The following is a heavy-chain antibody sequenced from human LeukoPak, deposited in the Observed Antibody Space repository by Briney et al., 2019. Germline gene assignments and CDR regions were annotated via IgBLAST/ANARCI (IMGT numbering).Heavy chain of an antibody. CDR1: GGSISSSSYY. CDR3: LAYYSLSGNYYNGIDY. J-gene: IGHJ4*02. CDR2: VYHSGST. Sequence: SETLSLTCTVSGGSISSSSYYWGWIRQPPGKGLEWIGSVYHSGSTHYNPSLNSRITISVDTSKNQFSLRLRSVTAADTALYFCLAYYSLSGNYYNGIDYWGQGTLVTVSS. D-gene: IGHD3-10*01. V-gene: IGHV4-39*01.